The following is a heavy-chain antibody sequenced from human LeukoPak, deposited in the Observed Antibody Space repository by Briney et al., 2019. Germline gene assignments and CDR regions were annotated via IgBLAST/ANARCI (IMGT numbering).Heavy chain of an antibody. D-gene: IGHD2-2*02. J-gene: IGHJ3*02. CDR1: GFTFSSYS. V-gene: IGHV3-21*01. CDR2: ISSSSSYI. Sequence: GGSLRPSCAASGFTFSSYSMNWVRQAPGKGLEWVSSISSSSSYIYYADSVKGRFTISRDNAKNSLYLQMNSLRAEDTAVYYCASDIVVVPAAIGSAFDIWGQGTMVTVSS. CDR3: ASDIVVVPAAIGSAFDI.